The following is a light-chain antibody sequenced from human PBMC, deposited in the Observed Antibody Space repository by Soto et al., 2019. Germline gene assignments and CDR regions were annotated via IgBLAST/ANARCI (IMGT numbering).Light chain of an antibody. CDR1: SRDVGGYNS. V-gene: IGLV2-14*01. Sequence: QSALTQPASVSGSPGLSIAISCTGTSRDVGGYNSVSWYQQQPGKVPKLMIYDVSNRPSGVSNRFSGSKSGNTASLTISGLHAEDEGEYYCSSYTPGGSYVFGTGTKLTVL. CDR3: SSYTPGGSYV. CDR2: DVS. J-gene: IGLJ1*01.